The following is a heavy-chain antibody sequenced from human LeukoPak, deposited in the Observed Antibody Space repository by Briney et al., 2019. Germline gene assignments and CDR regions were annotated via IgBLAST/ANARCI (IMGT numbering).Heavy chain of an antibody. V-gene: IGHV3-9*01. CDR1: GFTFDDYA. D-gene: IGHD3-10*01. J-gene: IGHJ1*01. Sequence: GGSLRLSCAASGFTFDDYAMHWVRQAPGKGLEWVSGISWNSGSIGYADSVKGRFTISRDNAKNSLYLQMNSLRAEDTALYYCAKDPYYYGSGRFQHWGQGTLVTVSS. CDR3: AKDPYYYGSGRFQH. CDR2: ISWNSGSI.